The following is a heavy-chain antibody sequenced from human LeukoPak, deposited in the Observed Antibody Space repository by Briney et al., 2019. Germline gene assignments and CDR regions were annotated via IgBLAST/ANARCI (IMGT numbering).Heavy chain of an antibody. V-gene: IGHV1-46*01. CDR1: GYNFISYY. J-gene: IGHJ6*02. Sequence: GASVTVSCKASGYNFISYYMHWVRQAPGQGLEWMGIISPSVGSTSYAQKFQDRVTMTRDTSTSTVYMELSSLKSEDTAVYYCAREDVVLVDAVRYYYSGMDVWGQGTTVTVSS. CDR3: AREDVVLVDAVRYYYSGMDV. D-gene: IGHD2-8*01. CDR2: ISPSVGST.